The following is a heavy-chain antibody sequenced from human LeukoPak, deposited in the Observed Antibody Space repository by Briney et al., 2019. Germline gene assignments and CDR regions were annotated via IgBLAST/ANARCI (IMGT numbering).Heavy chain of an antibody. J-gene: IGHJ3*02. Sequence: ASVKVSCKASGYTFTSYDINWVRQATGQGLEWMGWMNPNSGNTGYAQKFQGRVTMTRNTSISTAYMELGSLRSEDTAVYYCARELTAADDAFDIWGQGTMVTVSS. CDR1: GYTFTSYD. CDR2: MNPNSGNT. V-gene: IGHV1-8*01. D-gene: IGHD6-13*01. CDR3: ARELTAADDAFDI.